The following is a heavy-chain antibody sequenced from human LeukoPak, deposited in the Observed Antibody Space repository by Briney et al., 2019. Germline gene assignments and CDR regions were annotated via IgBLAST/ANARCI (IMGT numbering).Heavy chain of an antibody. CDR1: GFIVSSNY. CDR3: AKDAFRGYSYGYRVSMVWFDQ. Sequence: GGSLRLSCAASGFIVSSNYMSWVRQAPGKGLEWVSVIYSGGSTHYADSVKGRFTISRDNSKNTLSLQMSSLRAEDTAVYFCAKDAFRGYSYGYRVSMVWFDQWGQGILVTVSS. CDR2: IYSGGST. D-gene: IGHD5-18*01. J-gene: IGHJ5*02. V-gene: IGHV3-66*02.